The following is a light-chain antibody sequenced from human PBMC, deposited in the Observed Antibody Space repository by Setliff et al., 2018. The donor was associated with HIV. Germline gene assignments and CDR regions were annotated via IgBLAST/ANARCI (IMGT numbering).Light chain of an antibody. CDR3: CSHAGSRTLV. Sequence: QSVLTQPASVSGSPGQSITISCIGTRSDVGIYNLVSWYQQHPGKVPKLMIYQVNKRPSGVSDRFSGSKSGNTASLTISGLQAEDEADYYCCSHAGSRTLVFGGGTKSPS. CDR1: RSDVGIYNL. CDR2: QVN. V-gene: IGLV2-23*02. J-gene: IGLJ3*02.